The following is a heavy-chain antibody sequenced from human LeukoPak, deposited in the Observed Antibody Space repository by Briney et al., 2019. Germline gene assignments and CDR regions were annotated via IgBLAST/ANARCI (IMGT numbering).Heavy chain of an antibody. V-gene: IGHV3-48*01. J-gene: IGHJ3*02. D-gene: IGHD2-15*01. CDR3: ATTSRGWQLSAYDAFDI. CDR1: GFTFTNYG. Sequence: GGSLRLSCATSGFTFTNYGMNWVRQAPGKGLEWVSYISDSGILYADSVKGRFTISRDNSKNTLYLQMNSLRAEDTAVYYRATTSRGWQLSAYDAFDIWGQGSMVTVSS. CDR2: ISDSGI.